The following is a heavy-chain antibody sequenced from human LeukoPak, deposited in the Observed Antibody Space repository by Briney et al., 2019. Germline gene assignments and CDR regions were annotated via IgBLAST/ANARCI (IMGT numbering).Heavy chain of an antibody. CDR2: ISFDGTNK. V-gene: IGHV3-30*04. D-gene: IGHD3-22*01. CDR3: ATHYGYYEPIDY. CDR1: GVTLSNFS. Sequence: GGSLRLSCTSSGVTLSNFSLHWVSRPPGRGLEWVAVISFDGTNKYYGDSVEGRFSVSRDNSKNILYLQMNSLRRDDTAIYYCATHYGYYEPIDYWGQGTLVTVSS. J-gene: IGHJ4*02.